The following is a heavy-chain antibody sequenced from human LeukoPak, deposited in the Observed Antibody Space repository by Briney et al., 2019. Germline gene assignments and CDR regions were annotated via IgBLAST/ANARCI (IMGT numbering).Heavy chain of an antibody. Sequence: GSLRLSCAASGFTLSTYAMHWVRQAPGKGLEWVSVIYSGGSTYYADSVKGRFTISRDNSKNTLYLQMDSLRAEDTAVYYCARVRGGSFDYWGQGTLVTVSS. CDR2: IYSGGST. D-gene: IGHD3-10*01. J-gene: IGHJ4*02. CDR3: ARVRGGSFDY. V-gene: IGHV3-53*01. CDR1: GFTLSTYA.